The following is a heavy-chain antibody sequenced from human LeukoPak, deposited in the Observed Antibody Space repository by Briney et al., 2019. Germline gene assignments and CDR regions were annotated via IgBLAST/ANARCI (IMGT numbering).Heavy chain of an antibody. Sequence: PGGSLRLSCAASEFTFSSYSMNWVRQAPGKGLEWVSYISGGGSSKYYEDSVKGRFTIPRDNAKNSLYLQMNSLRAEDTAVYYCARVRGGWYFDYWGQGTLVTVSS. CDR1: EFTFSSYS. CDR3: ARVRGGWYFDY. J-gene: IGHJ4*02. V-gene: IGHV3-48*04. D-gene: IGHD6-19*01. CDR2: ISGGGSSK.